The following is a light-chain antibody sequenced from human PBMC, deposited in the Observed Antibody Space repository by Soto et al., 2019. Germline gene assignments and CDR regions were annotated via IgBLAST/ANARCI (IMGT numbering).Light chain of an antibody. CDR2: GAS. CDR3: QQYVSSPPLT. J-gene: IGKJ4*01. Sequence: EIVLTQSPGTLSLSPGERATPSCRASQSVSSSYLAWYQQKPGQAPRLLIYGASSRATGIPDRFSGSGSGTDFTLTISRLEPEDFAVYYCQQYVSSPPLTFGGGTKVEIK. CDR1: QSVSSSY. V-gene: IGKV3-20*01.